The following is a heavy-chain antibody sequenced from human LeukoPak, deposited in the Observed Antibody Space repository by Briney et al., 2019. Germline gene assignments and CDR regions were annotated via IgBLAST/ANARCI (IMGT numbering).Heavy chain of an antibody. CDR2: ISAYNGNT. J-gene: IGHJ4*02. V-gene: IGHV1-18*04. Sequence: ASVKVSCKASGYTFTSYGISWVRQAPGQGLEWMGWISAYNGNTNYAQKLQGRATMTTDTSTSTAYMELRSLRSDDTAVYYCAISPGSSSWSHPPGNFGYWGQGTLVTVSS. CDR1: GYTFTSYG. D-gene: IGHD6-13*01. CDR3: AISPGSSSWSHPPGNFGY.